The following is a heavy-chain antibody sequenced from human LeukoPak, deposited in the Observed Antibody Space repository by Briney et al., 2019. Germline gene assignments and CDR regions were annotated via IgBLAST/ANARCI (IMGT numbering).Heavy chain of an antibody. D-gene: IGHD3-10*01. CDR2: IYYSGST. Sequence: PSETLSLTCTVSGGSISSYYWSWIRQPPGKGLEWIGYIYYSGSTNYNPSLKSRVTISVDTSKNQFSLKLSSVTAADTAVYYCAGTYYYGSGSYYYWGQGTLVTVSS. CDR3: AGTYYYGSGSYYY. J-gene: IGHJ4*02. V-gene: IGHV4-59*01. CDR1: GGSISSYY.